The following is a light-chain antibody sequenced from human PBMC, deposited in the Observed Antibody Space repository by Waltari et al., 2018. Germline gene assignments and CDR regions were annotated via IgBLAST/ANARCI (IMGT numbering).Light chain of an antibody. CDR1: RSNIGSNT. CDR2: SNN. Sequence: QSVLTQPPSASGTPGQRVTISCSGSRSNIGSNTVNWYQQLPGTAPKLLIYSNNQRPSGVHDRFSGSKSGTSASLAISGLQSEDEADYYCAAWDDSLNGYVFGTGTKVTVL. CDR3: AAWDDSLNGYV. V-gene: IGLV1-44*01. J-gene: IGLJ1*01.